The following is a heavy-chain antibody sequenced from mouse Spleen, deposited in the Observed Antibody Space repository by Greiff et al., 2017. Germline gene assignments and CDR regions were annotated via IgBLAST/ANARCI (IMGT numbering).Heavy chain of an antibody. CDR2: ISDGGSYT. Sequence: DVKLVESGGGLVKPGGSLKLSCAASGFTFSDYYMYWVRQTPEKRLEWVATISDGGSYTYYPDSVKGRFTISRDNAKNNLYLQMSSLKSEDTAMYYCARDYDGYYVGYAMDYWGQGTSVTVSS. CDR3: ARDYDGYYVGYAMDY. J-gene: IGHJ4*01. CDR1: GFTFSDYY. D-gene: IGHD2-3*01. V-gene: IGHV5-4*02.